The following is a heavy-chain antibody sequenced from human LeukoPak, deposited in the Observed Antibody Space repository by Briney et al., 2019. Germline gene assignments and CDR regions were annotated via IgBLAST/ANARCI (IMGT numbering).Heavy chain of an antibody. V-gene: IGHV3-33*06. J-gene: IGHJ4*02. CDR3: AKSHLVAAAGRHFDY. Sequence: PGGSLRLSCAASGFTFSSYGMHWVRQAPGKGLEWVAVIWYDGSNKYYADSVKGRFTISRDNSKNTLYLQMNSLRAEDTAVYYCAKSHLVAAAGRHFDYWGQGTLVTVSS. D-gene: IGHD6-13*01. CDR2: IWYDGSNK. CDR1: GFTFSSYG.